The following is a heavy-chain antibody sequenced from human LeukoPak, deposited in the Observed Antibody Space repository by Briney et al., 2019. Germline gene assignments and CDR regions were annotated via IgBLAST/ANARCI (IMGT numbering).Heavy chain of an antibody. D-gene: IGHD3-22*01. Sequence: ASVKVSCKASGYTFTGYYMHWVRQAPGQGLEWMGWINPNSGGTNYAQKFQGRVTMTRDTSISTAYMELSRLRSGDTAVYYCARGAHYHDSSEGYDYWGQGTLVTVSS. V-gene: IGHV1-2*02. CDR2: INPNSGGT. J-gene: IGHJ4*02. CDR3: ARGAHYHDSSEGYDY. CDR1: GYTFTGYY.